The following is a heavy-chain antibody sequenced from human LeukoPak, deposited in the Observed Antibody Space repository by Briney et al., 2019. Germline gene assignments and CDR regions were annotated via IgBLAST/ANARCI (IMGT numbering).Heavy chain of an antibody. Sequence: GASVKVSCKASGGTFSSYAISWVRQAPGQGLEWMGGIIPIFGTANYAQKFQGRVTITTDESTSTAYMELSSLRSEDTAVYYCARGSLVVASYNWFDPWGQGTLVTVSS. V-gene: IGHV1-69*05. CDR3: ARGSLVVASYNWFDP. CDR1: GGTFSSYA. D-gene: IGHD2-2*01. CDR2: IIPIFGTA. J-gene: IGHJ5*02.